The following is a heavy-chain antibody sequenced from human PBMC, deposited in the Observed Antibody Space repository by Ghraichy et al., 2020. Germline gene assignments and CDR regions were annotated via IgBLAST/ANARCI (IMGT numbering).Heavy chain of an antibody. Sequence: GGSLRLSCAASGFTFSSYWMSWVRQAPGKGLEWVANIKQDGSEKYYVDSVKGRFTISRDNAKNSLYLQMNSLRAEDTAVYYCARDRRWELLVGYFDYWGQGTLVTVSS. J-gene: IGHJ4*02. CDR2: IKQDGSEK. CDR3: ARDRRWELLVGYFDY. V-gene: IGHV3-7*01. CDR1: GFTFSSYW. D-gene: IGHD1-26*01.